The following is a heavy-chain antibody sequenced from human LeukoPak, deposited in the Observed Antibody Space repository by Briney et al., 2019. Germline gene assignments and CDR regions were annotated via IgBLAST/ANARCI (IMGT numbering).Heavy chain of an antibody. V-gene: IGHV3-7*01. CDR2: IKQDGSEK. J-gene: IGHJ4*02. CDR1: GFTFSSYW. D-gene: IGHD1-1*01. CDR3: ARDLRPNWNDYFDY. Sequence: GGSLRLSCAASGFTFSSYWMSWVRQAPGKGLEWVANIKQDGSEKYYVDSVKGRFTISRDNAKNSLYLQMNSLRAEDTAVCYCARDLRPNWNDYFDYWGQGTLVTVSS.